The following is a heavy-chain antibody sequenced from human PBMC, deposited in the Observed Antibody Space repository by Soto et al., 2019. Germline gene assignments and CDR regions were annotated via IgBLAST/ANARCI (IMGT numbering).Heavy chain of an antibody. V-gene: IGHV4-31*03. CDR2: IYDSGST. J-gene: IGHJ4*02. D-gene: IGHD2-2*01. CDR1: GGSISSGGYY. Sequence: QVQLQESGPGLVKPSQTLSLTCTVSGGSISSGGYYWSWIRQHPGKGLEWIGYIYDSGSTYYNPSHKRRXTXEVGSCKHQCPRKLSSVSAADTAEFYWARGPYHFDYWGQGTHVTVPS. CDR3: ARGPYHFDY.